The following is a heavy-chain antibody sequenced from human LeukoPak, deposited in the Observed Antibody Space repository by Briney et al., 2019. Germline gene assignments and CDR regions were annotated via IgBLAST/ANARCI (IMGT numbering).Heavy chain of an antibody. D-gene: IGHD2-21*02. CDR1: GGSISSGGYS. V-gene: IGHV4-30-2*01. CDR3: ARLHCGGDRYSLNWFDP. J-gene: IGHJ5*02. Sequence: PSETLSLTCAVSGGSISSGGYSWSWIRQPPGKGLEWIGYIYHSGSTYYNPSLKSRVTISVDRSKNQFSLKLSSVTAADTAVYYRARLHCGGDRYSLNWFDPWGQGTLVTVSS. CDR2: IYHSGST.